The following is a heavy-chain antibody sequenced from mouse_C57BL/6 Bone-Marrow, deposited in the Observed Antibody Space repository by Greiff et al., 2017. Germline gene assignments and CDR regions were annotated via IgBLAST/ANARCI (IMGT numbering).Heavy chain of an antibody. CDR2: IRSKSNNYAT. CDR1: GFSFNTYA. V-gene: IGHV10-1*01. Sequence: EVMLVESGGGLVQPKGSLKLSCAASGFSFNTYAMNWVRQAPGKGLEWVARIRSKSNNYATYYADSVKDRFTISRDDSESMLYLQMNNLKTEDTAMYYCVRLTTVGAMDYWGQGTSVTVSS. CDR3: VRLTTVGAMDY. J-gene: IGHJ4*01. D-gene: IGHD1-1*01.